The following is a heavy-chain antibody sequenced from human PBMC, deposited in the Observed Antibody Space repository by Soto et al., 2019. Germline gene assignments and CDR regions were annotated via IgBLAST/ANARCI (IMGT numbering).Heavy chain of an antibody. Sequence: HVTLKESGPVLVKPTETLTLTCTVSGFSLSNGKVGVSWIRQPPGKALEWLAHIFSNDEKSYRTSLKSRLTISEDTSTSQVVLTMTYVDPVDTATYYCARILFGRSVAGGYFYMDVWGKGTTVTVSS. J-gene: IGHJ6*03. CDR1: GFSLSNGKVG. CDR2: IFSNDEK. D-gene: IGHD6-19*01. V-gene: IGHV2-26*01. CDR3: ARILFGRSVAGGYFYMDV.